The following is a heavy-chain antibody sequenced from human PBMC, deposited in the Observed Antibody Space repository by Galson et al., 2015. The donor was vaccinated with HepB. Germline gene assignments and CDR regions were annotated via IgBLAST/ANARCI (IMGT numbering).Heavy chain of an antibody. CDR2: IYYSGST. Sequence: SETLSLTCTVSGGSISSYYWSWIRQPPGKGLEWIGYIYYSGSTNYNPSLKSRVTISVDTSKNQFSLKLSSVTAADPAVYYCARASTPTGTDYWGPGTLVTVSS. CDR1: GGSISSYY. V-gene: IGHV4-59*01. CDR3: ARASTPTGTDY. J-gene: IGHJ4*02. D-gene: IGHD1-1*01.